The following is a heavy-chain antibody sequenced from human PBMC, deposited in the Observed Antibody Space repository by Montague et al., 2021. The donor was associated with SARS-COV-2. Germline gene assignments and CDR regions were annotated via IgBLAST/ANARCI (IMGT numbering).Heavy chain of an antibody. J-gene: IGHJ6*02. CDR1: GFTFGDYG. Sequence: SLRLSCAASGFTFGDYGMSWVRQAPGKGLEWVSGINWNGGSTGYADSVKGRFTISRDNAKNSLYLQMNSLRAEGTALYYCARVMSGYSSYDLRLIYYYHGMDVWGQGTTVTVSS. D-gene: IGHD5-12*01. CDR2: INWNGGST. V-gene: IGHV3-20*04. CDR3: ARVMSGYSSYDLRLIYYYHGMDV.